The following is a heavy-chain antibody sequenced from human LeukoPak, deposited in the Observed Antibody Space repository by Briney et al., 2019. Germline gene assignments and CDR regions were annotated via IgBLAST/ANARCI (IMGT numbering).Heavy chain of an antibody. CDR2: ISLSGLT. CDR1: GGSISSTNW. J-gene: IGHJ4*02. CDR3: SRESGAFSPFGY. D-gene: IGHD1-26*01. Sequence: SGTLSLTCGVSGGSISSTNWWSWVRQPPGQGLEWIGEISLSGLTNYNQSLKSRVTMSLDKSKDHLSLNLTSVTAADTAVYYCSRESGAFSPFGYWGQGTLVTVSS. V-gene: IGHV4-4*02.